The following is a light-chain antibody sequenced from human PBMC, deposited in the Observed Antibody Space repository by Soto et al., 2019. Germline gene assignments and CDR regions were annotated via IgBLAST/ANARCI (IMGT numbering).Light chain of an antibody. CDR2: DAF. CDR1: QSLSGW. Sequence: DIQLTQTPSTLSASIGDRVTITCRASQSLSGWLAWYQQTPGKAPKLLISDAFRLESGVPSRFRGSGSGTEFSLPISSLQPGDSATFYCQQYASYPWTFGRGTRWISN. J-gene: IGKJ1*01. CDR3: QQYASYPWT. V-gene: IGKV1-5*01.